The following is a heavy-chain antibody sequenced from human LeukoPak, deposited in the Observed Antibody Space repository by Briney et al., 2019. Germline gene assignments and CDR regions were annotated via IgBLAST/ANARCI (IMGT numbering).Heavy chain of an antibody. V-gene: IGHV3-48*02. D-gene: IGHD3-10*01. CDR2: ISSGSSTT. Sequence: GGTLRLSCAASGFTFSPLGMNWVRQAPGRGLEWVSYISSGSSTTYYADSVKGRFTISRDNAKNSLYLQVNSLRDEDTAVYYCARGRGLTLSYHYFDYWGQGTLVTVSS. CDR3: ARGRGLTLSYHYFDY. CDR1: GFTFSPLG. J-gene: IGHJ4*02.